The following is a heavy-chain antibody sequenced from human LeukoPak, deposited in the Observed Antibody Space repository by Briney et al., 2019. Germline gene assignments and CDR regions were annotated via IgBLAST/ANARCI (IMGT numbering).Heavy chain of an antibody. V-gene: IGHV1-2*02. D-gene: IGHD4-17*01. Sequence: ASVKVSCKASGYTFTGYYMHWVRQAPGQGLEWMGWINPNSGGTNYAQKFQGRVTTTRDTSISTAYMELSRLRSDDTAVYYCARGKTTVTTYRPFQHWGQGTLVTVSS. CDR2: INPNSGGT. CDR1: GYTFTGYY. J-gene: IGHJ1*01. CDR3: ARGKTTVTTYRPFQH.